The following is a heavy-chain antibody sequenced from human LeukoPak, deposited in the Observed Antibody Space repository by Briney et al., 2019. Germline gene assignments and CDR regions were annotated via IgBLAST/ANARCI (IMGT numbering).Heavy chain of an antibody. V-gene: IGHV4-39*01. Sequence: SETLSLTCTVSGGSINSDYYWGWIRQPPGKELEWIGTIHFSGNTYYNPSLKSRVAISADTSKNQFSLRLSSVTAADTAVYYCARGVYSSSSKAEDYWGQGTLVTVSS. D-gene: IGHD6-6*01. J-gene: IGHJ4*02. CDR1: GGSINSDYY. CDR3: ARGVYSSSSKAEDY. CDR2: IHFSGNT.